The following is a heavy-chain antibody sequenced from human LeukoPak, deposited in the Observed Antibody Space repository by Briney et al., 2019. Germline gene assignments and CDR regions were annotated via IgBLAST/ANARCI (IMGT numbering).Heavy chain of an antibody. V-gene: IGHV1-69*05. CDR1: GGTFSSYA. D-gene: IGHD2-2*01. J-gene: IGHJ5*02. Sequence: ASVKVSCKASGGTFSSYAISWVRQAPGQGLEWVGRIIPIFGTANYAQKFQGRVTITTDESTSTAYMELSSLRSEDTAVYYCARGCTSCFWFDPWGQGTLVTVSS. CDR2: IIPIFGTA. CDR3: ARGCTSCFWFDP.